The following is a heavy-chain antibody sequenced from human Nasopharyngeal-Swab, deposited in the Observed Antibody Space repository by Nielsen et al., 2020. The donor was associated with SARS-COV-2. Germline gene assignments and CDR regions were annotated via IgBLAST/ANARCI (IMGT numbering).Heavy chain of an antibody. CDR3: ASGSPINVVPAARHPRQFDY. D-gene: IGHD2-2*01. Sequence: GGSLRLSCAASGFTFSSYAMHWVRQAPGKGLEWVAVISYDGSNKCYADSVKGRFTISRDNSKNTLYLQMNSLRAEDTAVYYCASGSPINVVPAARHPRQFDYWGQGTRVTVSS. CDR1: GFTFSSYA. CDR2: ISYDGSNK. V-gene: IGHV3-30-3*01. J-gene: IGHJ4*02.